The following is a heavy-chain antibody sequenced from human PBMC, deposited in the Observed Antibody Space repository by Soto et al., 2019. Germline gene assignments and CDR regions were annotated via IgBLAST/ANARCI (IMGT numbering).Heavy chain of an antibody. V-gene: IGHV3-48*01. CDR2: ISSSSFTI. CDR1: GFRFSDYS. Sequence: RLSCAASGFRFSDYSMNWVRQAPGRGLEWVSYISSSSFTIHYADSVEGRFAISRDNAKNSLYLQMNSLRAEDTAVYYCARAYSDFWSGHCHCWSQGAPVTVSA. J-gene: IGHJ4*02. CDR3: ARAYSDFWSGHCHC. D-gene: IGHD3-3*01.